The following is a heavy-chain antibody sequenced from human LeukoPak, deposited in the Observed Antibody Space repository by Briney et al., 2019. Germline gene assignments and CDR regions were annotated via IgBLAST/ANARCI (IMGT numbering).Heavy chain of an antibody. Sequence: PSETLSLTCAVYGGSFSGYYWSWIRQPPGKGLEWIGEINHSGSTNYNPSLKSRVTISVDTSKNQFSLKPSSVTAADTAVYYCARFEDYYYGSGSSRNWFDPWGQGTLVTVSS. CDR3: ARFEDYYYGSGSSRNWFDP. V-gene: IGHV4-34*01. CDR2: INHSGST. CDR1: GGSFSGYY. D-gene: IGHD3-10*01. J-gene: IGHJ5*02.